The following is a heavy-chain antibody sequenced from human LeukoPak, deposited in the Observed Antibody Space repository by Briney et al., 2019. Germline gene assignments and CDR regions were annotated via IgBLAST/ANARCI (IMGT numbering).Heavy chain of an antibody. CDR3: AKGHFASSSFFDY. J-gene: IGHJ4*02. Sequence: AGGSLRLSCAASGFTFSSYAMSWVRQAPGKGLEWVSVIYSGGSTYYADSVKGRFTISRDNSKNTLYLQMNSLRVEDTALYYCAKGHFASSSFFDYWGPGTLVTVSS. V-gene: IGHV3-23*03. CDR1: GFTFSSYA. CDR2: IYSGGST. D-gene: IGHD6-6*01.